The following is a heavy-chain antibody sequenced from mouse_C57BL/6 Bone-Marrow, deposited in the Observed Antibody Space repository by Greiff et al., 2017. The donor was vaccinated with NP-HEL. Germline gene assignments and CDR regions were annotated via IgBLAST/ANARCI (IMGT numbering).Heavy chain of an antibody. CDR3: AAYGGCWYFGV. D-gene: IGHD1-1*02. Sequence: VKLQQSGAELVRPGTSVKVSCKASGYAFTNYLIEWVKQRPGQGLEWIGVINPGSGGTNYNEKFKGKVTLTADKSSSTAYMQLSSLTSEDSAVYFCAAYGGCWYFGVWGTGATVTVSS. CDR1: GYAFTNYL. J-gene: IGHJ1*03. CDR2: INPGSGGT. V-gene: IGHV1-54*01.